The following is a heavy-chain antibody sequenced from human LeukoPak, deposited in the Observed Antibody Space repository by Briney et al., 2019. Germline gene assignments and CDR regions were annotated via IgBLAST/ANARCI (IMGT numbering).Heavy chain of an antibody. CDR3: ARDAATLIFDH. J-gene: IGHJ4*02. Sequence: GASVKVSCKASGYTFTTYSMNWLRQAPGQGLEWMGWINANTGNPTYAQGFTGRFVFSLYTSVSAAYLQISSLKAEDAAVYYCARDAATLIFDHWGQGTLVTVSS. CDR2: INANTGNP. CDR1: GYTFTTYS. D-gene: IGHD2-8*01. V-gene: IGHV7-4-1*02.